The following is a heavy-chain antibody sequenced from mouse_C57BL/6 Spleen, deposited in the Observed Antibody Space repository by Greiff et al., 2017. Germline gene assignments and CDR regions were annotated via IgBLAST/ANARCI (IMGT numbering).Heavy chain of an antibody. CDR2: ISSGSSTL. V-gene: IGHV5-17*01. CDR1: GFTFSDYG. Sequence: EVQGVESGGGLVKPGGSLKLSCAASGFTFSDYGMHWVRQAPEKGLVWVAYISSGSSTLYYADTVKGRFTISRDNAKNTLFLQMTSLRSEDTAMYYCARPTIVTTGYFDVWGTGTTVTVSS. CDR3: ARPTIVTTGYFDV. D-gene: IGHD2-5*01. J-gene: IGHJ1*03.